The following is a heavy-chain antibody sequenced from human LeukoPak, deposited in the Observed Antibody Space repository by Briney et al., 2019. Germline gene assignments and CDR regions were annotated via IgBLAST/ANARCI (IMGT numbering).Heavy chain of an antibody. D-gene: IGHD3-9*01. V-gene: IGHV3-30*03. CDR2: ISYDGSNK. CDR3: ARSESPLTVRYFDWLSTPLPFDY. J-gene: IGHJ4*02. Sequence: HSGGSLRLSCAASGFTFSSYGMHWVRQAPGKGLEWVAVISYDGSNKYYADSVKGRFTISRDNSKNTLYLQMNSLRAEDTAVYYCARSESPLTVRYFDWLSTPLPFDYWGQGTLVTVSS. CDR1: GFTFSSYG.